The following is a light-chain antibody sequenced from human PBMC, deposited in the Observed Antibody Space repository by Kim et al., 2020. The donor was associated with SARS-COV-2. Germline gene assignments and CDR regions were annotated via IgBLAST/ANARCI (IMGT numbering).Light chain of an antibody. CDR1: SGDVGGYNY. Sequence: GQSVTSSCTGTSGDVGGYNYVSWYQHHPGKAPKLMIYEVTKRPSGVPDRFSGSKSGNTASLTVSGLQAEDEADYYCGSYVGNNNFVFGTGTKVTVL. V-gene: IGLV2-8*01. CDR2: EVT. J-gene: IGLJ1*01. CDR3: GSYVGNNNFV.